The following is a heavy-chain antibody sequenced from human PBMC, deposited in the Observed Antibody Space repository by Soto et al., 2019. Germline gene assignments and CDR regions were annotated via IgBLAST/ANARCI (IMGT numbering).Heavy chain of an antibody. V-gene: IGHV4-59*08. J-gene: IGHJ4*02. CDR2: IYYSGST. CDR1: GGSISSYY. D-gene: IGHD3-3*01. CDR3: ARRTGARAGAVGSGYYPYYFDY. Sequence: PSETLSLTCTVSGGSISSYYWSWIRQPPGKGLEWIGYIYYSGSTNYNPSLKSRVTISVDTSKNQFSLKLSSVTAADTAVYYCARRTGARAGAVGSGYYPYYFDYWGQGTLVNVSS.